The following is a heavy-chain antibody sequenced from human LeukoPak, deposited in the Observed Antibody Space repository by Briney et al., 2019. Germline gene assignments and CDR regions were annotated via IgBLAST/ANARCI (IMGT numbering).Heavy chain of an antibody. Sequence: SETLSLTCAVSGGSISSSNWWSWVRQPPGKGLEWIGYIYYSGSTNYNPSLKSRVTISVDTSKNQFFLKLSSVTAADTAVYYWARDHSSSWNYYYYMDVWGKGTTVTVSS. D-gene: IGHD6-13*01. J-gene: IGHJ6*03. CDR3: ARDHSSSWNYYYYMDV. CDR2: IYYSGST. V-gene: IGHV4-4*02. CDR1: GGSISSSNW.